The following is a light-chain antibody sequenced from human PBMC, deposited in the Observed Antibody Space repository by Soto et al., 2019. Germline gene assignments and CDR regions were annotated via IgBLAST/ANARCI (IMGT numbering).Light chain of an antibody. V-gene: IGKV1-5*01. Sequence: DIQMTQSPSTLSASVGDRVTITCRASQSISSWLAWYQQKPGKAPKLLIYDASSLESGVPSRFSGSGSGTDFTLTIDSLQPEDSATYYCLQDYDYPRTFGQGTKVDIK. CDR3: LQDYDYPRT. CDR2: DAS. CDR1: QSISSW. J-gene: IGKJ1*01.